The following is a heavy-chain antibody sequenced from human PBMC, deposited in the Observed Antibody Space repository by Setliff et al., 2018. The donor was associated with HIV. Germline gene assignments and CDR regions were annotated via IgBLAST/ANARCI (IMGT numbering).Heavy chain of an antibody. CDR3: ALTGHRLLRGYMDV. V-gene: IGHV4-4*07. CDR1: DDPISSYY. D-gene: IGHD2-15*01. CDR2: LYVSGDT. Sequence: KPSETLSLTCYVTDDPISSYYWSWVRQPAGKGLEWIGRLYVSGDTNYNPSLKSRVTMSLDTSKKHFSLNLKSVTAADTAVYNCALTGHRLLRGYMDVWGKGTTVTVSS. J-gene: IGHJ6*03.